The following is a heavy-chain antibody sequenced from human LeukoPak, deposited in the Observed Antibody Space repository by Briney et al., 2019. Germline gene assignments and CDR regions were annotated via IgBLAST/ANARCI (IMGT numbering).Heavy chain of an antibody. CDR1: GFTFSAYS. Sequence: PGGSLRLSCAASGFTFSAYSMNWVRQAPGKGLEWVSSISSSSDYIYYADSLKGRFTISRDNAKNSLYLQMNSLRAEDTAVYYCARDAGDCSGGSCYGLDYWGQGTLVTVSS. J-gene: IGHJ4*02. CDR3: ARDAGDCSGGSCYGLDY. D-gene: IGHD2-15*01. V-gene: IGHV3-21*01. CDR2: ISSSSDYI.